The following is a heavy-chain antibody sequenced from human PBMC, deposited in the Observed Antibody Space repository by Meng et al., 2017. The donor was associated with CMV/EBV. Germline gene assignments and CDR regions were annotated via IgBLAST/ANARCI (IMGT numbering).Heavy chain of an antibody. J-gene: IGHJ6*02. CDR2: IYYSGST. V-gene: IGHV4-61*01. Sequence: SETLSLTCTVSGGSVSSGSYYWSWIRQPPGKGLEWIRYIYYSGSTNYNPSLKSRVTISVDTSKNQFSLKLSSVTAADTAVYYCARGAAARLGYYYYGMDVWGQGTTVTVSS. CDR1: GGSVSSGSYY. D-gene: IGHD6-6*01. CDR3: ARGAAARLGYYYYGMDV.